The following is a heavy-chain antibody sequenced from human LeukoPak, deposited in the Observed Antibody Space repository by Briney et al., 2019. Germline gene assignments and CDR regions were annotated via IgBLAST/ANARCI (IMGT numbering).Heavy chain of an antibody. V-gene: IGHV4-39*01. CDR1: GGSIIDNSFY. CDR2: IFHSDTT. CDR3: ARLTDS. Sequence: PSETLSLTCTVTGGSIIDNSFYWVWIRPPPGKGLAWIGRIFHSDTTNCSRSLERRDTITVDTSKNQFSLRVTSVTAADTALYYCARLTDSWGQGTLVTVSS. J-gene: IGHJ4*02.